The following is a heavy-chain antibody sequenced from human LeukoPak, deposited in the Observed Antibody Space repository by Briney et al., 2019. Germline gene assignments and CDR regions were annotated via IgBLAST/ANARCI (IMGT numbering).Heavy chain of an antibody. CDR2: INSDARST. CDR3: AKSPVSSCRGSFCYPFDY. V-gene: IGHV3-74*01. J-gene: IGHJ4*02. CDR1: GFTFSNYW. D-gene: IGHD2-15*01. Sequence: GGSLRLSCAASGFTFSNYWMHWVRQAPGKGLVWVSRINSDARSTSYADSVKGRFTISRDNSRNTLYLQMNTLRAEDTAVYFCAKSPVSSCRGSFCYPFDYWGQGNLVTVSS.